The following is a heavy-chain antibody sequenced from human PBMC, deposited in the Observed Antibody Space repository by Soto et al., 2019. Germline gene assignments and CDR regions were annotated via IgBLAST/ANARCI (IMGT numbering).Heavy chain of an antibody. D-gene: IGHD6-19*01. CDR3: AKDEHGSGWYVHDY. V-gene: IGHV3-23*01. Sequence: GGSLRLSCAASGFTFSSYAMSWVRQAPGKGLEWVSAISGSGGSTYYADSVKGRFTISRDNSKNTLYLQMNSLRAEDTAVYYRAKDEHGSGWYVHDYWGQGTLVTVSS. J-gene: IGHJ4*02. CDR2: ISGSGGST. CDR1: GFTFSSYA.